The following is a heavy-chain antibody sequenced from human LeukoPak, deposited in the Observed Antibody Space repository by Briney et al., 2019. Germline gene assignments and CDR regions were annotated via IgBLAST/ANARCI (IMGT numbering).Heavy chain of an antibody. D-gene: IGHD3-22*01. V-gene: IGHV4-59*01. CDR1: GGSISSYY. CDR2: IYYSGST. J-gene: IGHJ5*02. Sequence: SETLSLSCTVSGGSISSYYWSWIRQPPGKGLEWIGYIYYSGSTNYNLSLKSRVTISVDTSKNQFSLKLSSVTAADTAVYYCARVGSRYYDSSGYYSNWFDPWGQGTLVTVSS. CDR3: ARVGSRYYDSSGYYSNWFDP.